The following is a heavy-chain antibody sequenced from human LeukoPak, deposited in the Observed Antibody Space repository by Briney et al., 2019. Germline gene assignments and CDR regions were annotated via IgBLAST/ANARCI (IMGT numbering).Heavy chain of an antibody. D-gene: IGHD6-25*01. J-gene: IGHJ4*02. CDR1: GGSISSYY. Sequence: SETLSLTCTVSGGSISSYYWSWLRQPPGKGLEWIGYIFYSGSTNYNPSLESRVTISADTSKNQFSLKLTSVTAADTAVYYCARSVAAAGTARFDYWGQGTLVTVS. CDR2: IFYSGST. V-gene: IGHV4-59*01. CDR3: ARSVAAAGTARFDY.